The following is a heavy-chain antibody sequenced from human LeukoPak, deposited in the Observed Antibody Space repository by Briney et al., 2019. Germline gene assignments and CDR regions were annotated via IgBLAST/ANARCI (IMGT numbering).Heavy chain of an antibody. V-gene: IGHV3-7*01. D-gene: IGHD3-22*01. CDR2: IKQDGSEK. CDR3: ARIVGLRYYDSSGYST. J-gene: IGHJ5*02. Sequence: GGSLRLSWAASGFTFSSYWMSWVRQAPGKGLEWVANIKQDGSEKYYVDSVKGRFTISRDNAKNSLYLQMNSLRAEDTAVYYCARIVGLRYYDSSGYSTWGQGTLVTVSS. CDR1: GFTFSSYW.